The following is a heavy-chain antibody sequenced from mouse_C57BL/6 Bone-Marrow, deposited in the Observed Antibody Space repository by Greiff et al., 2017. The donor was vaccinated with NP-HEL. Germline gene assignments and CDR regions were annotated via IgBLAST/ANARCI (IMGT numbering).Heavy chain of an antibody. V-gene: IGHV8-12*01. CDR2: IYWDDAK. Sequence: QVTLKVCGPGILQSSQTLSLTCSFSGFSLSTSGMGVSWIRQPSGKGLEWLAHIYWDDAKRYNPSLKSRLTISKDTSRNQVFLKITSVDTADTATYYCARRAEWLGGYYAMDYWGQGTSVTVSS. CDR3: ARRAEWLGGYYAMDY. D-gene: IGHD2-2*01. CDR1: GFSLSTSGMG. J-gene: IGHJ4*01.